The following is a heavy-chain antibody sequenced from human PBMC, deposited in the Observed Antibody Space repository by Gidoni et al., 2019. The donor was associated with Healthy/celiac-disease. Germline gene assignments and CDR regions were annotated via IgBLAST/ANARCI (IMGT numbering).Heavy chain of an antibody. CDR2: IIPIFGTA. CDR1: GGTFSSYA. Sequence: QVQLVQSGAEVKKPGSSVKVSCKASGGTFSSYAISWVRQAPGQGLEWMGGIIPIFGTANYAQKFQGRVTITADKSTSTAYMELSSLRSEDTAVYYCARVYCSGGSWCYYYYGMDVWGQGTTVTVSS. V-gene: IGHV1-69*06. J-gene: IGHJ6*02. D-gene: IGHD2-15*01. CDR3: ARVYCSGGSWCYYYYGMDV.